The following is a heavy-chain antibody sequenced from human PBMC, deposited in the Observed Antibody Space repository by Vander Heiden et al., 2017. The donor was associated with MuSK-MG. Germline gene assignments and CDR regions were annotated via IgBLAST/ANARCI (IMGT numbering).Heavy chain of an antibody. J-gene: IGHJ6*02. V-gene: IGHV3-48*04. CDR2: ISSSSSTI. Sequence: EVQLVESGGGLVQPGGSLRLPCAASGFTFSSYSMHWVRPAPGKGLEWVSYISSSSSTIYYADSVKGRFTISRDNAKNSLYLQMNSLRAEDTAVYYCARSSRSAAWGGYYGMDVWGQGTTVTVSS. D-gene: IGHD1-26*01. CDR3: ARSSRSAAWGGYYGMDV. CDR1: GFTFSSYS.